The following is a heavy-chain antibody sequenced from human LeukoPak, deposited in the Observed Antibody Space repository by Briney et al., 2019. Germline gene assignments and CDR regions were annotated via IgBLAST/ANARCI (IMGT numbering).Heavy chain of an antibody. CDR3: ARGPLIAAAGTPFDY. V-gene: IGHV3-13*01. Sequence: GGSLRLSCAASGFTFSSYDMHWVRQATGKGLEWVSAIGTAGDTYYPGSVKGRFTISRENAKNSLYLQMNSLRAGDTAVYYCARGPLIAAAGTPFDYWGQGTLVTVSS. CDR1: GFTFSSYD. CDR2: IGTAGDT. J-gene: IGHJ4*02. D-gene: IGHD6-13*01.